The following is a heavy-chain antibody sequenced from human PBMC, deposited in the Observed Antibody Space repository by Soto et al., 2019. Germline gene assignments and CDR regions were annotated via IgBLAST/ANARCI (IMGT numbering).Heavy chain of an antibody. CDR3: ARQGYGDYASWFDP. V-gene: IGHV5-10-1*01. CDR2: IDPSASYT. CDR1: GCSFADYW. D-gene: IGHD4-17*01. Sequence: GECLTSSYRSSGCSFADYWISWVRQMPGKGLEWMGRIDPSASYTNYSPSFQGHVTISADKSISTAYLQWSSLKASDTAMYYCARQGYGDYASWFDPCGQGTLVPVSS. J-gene: IGHJ5*02.